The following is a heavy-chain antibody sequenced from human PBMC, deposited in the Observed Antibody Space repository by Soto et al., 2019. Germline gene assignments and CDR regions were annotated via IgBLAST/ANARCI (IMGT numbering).Heavy chain of an antibody. J-gene: IGHJ4*02. CDR3: ARGDYDILTGYYPFDY. D-gene: IGHD3-9*01. Sequence: PGGSLRLSCVVSGFIPSSYAMSWVRQAPGKGLEWVSGISGSGGATSYADSVKGRFTISRDNSKNTLYLQMDSLRAEDTAVYYCARGDYDILTGYYPFDYWGLGTLVTVSS. CDR2: ISGSGGAT. CDR1: GFIPSSYA. V-gene: IGHV3-23*01.